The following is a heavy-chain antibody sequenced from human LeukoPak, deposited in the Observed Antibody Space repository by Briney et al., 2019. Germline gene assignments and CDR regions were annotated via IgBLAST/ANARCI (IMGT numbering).Heavy chain of an antibody. J-gene: IGHJ4*02. CDR1: GFTFSNYA. D-gene: IGHD3-16*01. CDR3: AKYVQEAYDYVDY. V-gene: IGHV3-23*01. CDR2: ISGSGDST. Sequence: GGSLRLSCAAPGFTFSNYAVSWVRQAPGKGLEWVSAISGSGDSTYYADSVKGRFTISRDNSKNTLYLQMNSLRAEDTAVYYCAKYVQEAYDYVDYWGQGTLVTVSS.